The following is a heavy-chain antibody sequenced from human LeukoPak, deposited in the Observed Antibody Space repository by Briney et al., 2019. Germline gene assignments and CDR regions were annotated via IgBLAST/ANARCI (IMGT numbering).Heavy chain of an antibody. D-gene: IGHD3-10*01. CDR2: INTDTGKP. CDR3: ARDYGSEGIGLDY. V-gene: IGHV7-4-1*01. Sequence: ASVKVSCKASGYTFTSYGINWVRQAPGQGLEWMGWINTDTGKPTYAQGFIRRFVFSLDTSVSTAYLQIYSLRDEDTAVYYCARDYGSEGIGLDYWGQGTLVTVSS. CDR1: GYTFTSYG. J-gene: IGHJ4*02.